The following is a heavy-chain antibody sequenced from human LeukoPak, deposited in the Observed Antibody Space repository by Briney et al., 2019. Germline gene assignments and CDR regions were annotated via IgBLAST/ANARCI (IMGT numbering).Heavy chain of an antibody. Sequence: GGSLRLSCAASGFTFDDYAMHWVRQAPGKGLEWVSGISWNSGSIGYADPVKGRFTISRDNAKNTLYLQMNSLRAEDTAVYYCAREVTMIVGTDAFDIWGQGTMVTVSS. CDR3: AREVTMIVGTDAFDI. CDR1: GFTFDDYA. D-gene: IGHD3-22*01. CDR2: ISWNSGSI. V-gene: IGHV3-9*01. J-gene: IGHJ3*02.